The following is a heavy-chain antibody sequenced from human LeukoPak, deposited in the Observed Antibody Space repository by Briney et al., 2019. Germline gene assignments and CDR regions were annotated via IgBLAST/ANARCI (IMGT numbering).Heavy chain of an antibody. CDR3: ARADILTGYYRG. Sequence: SETLSLTCTVSGGSISSGSYYWSWIRQPAGKGLEWIGRIYTSGSTNYNPSLKSRVTISVDTSKNQFSLKLSSVTAADTAVYYCARADILTGYYRGWGQGTLVTVSS. V-gene: IGHV4-61*02. CDR2: IYTSGST. CDR1: GGSISSGSYY. J-gene: IGHJ4*02. D-gene: IGHD3-9*01.